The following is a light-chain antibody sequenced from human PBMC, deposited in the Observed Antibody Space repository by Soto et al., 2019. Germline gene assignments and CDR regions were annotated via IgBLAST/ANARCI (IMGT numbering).Light chain of an antibody. J-gene: IGKJ5*01. V-gene: IGKV1-9*01. Sequence: DIQLTQSPSFLSASVGDRVTITCRASQGISRYLSWYQQKPGKAPNLLIYAASTLQSGVPSRFSGSGSGTEITLTNSSLQTEDFATYYCQQLNGYPITFGQGTRLEIQ. CDR2: AAS. CDR3: QQLNGYPIT. CDR1: QGISRY.